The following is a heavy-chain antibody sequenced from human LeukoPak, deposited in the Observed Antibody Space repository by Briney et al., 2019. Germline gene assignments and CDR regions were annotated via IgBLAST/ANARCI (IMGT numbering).Heavy chain of an antibody. V-gene: IGHV1-2*02. J-gene: IGHJ4*02. CDR1: GYTFTGYY. CDR3: ASTVVRYQPLRDY. D-gene: IGHD2-2*01. Sequence: ASVKVFCKAAGYTFTGYYMLWGRQAPGQGLEWMGWINPNSGGTNYAQKFQGRVTMTRDTSISTAYMELSRLRSDDTAVYYWASTVVRYQPLRDYWGQGTLVTVSS. CDR2: INPNSGGT.